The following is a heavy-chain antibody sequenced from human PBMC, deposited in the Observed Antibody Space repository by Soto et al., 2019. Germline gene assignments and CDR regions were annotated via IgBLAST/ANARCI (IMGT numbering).Heavy chain of an antibody. CDR3: ARFGRRYFDWLYFDY. V-gene: IGHV5-51*01. CDR1: GYSFTSYW. CDR2: IYPGDSDT. Sequence: PGESLKISCKGSGYSFTSYWIGWVRQMPGKGLEWMGIIYPGDSDTRYSPSFQGQVTISADKSISTAYLQWSSLKASDTAMYYCARFGRRYFDWLYFDYWGQGTLVTVSS. D-gene: IGHD3-9*01. J-gene: IGHJ4*02.